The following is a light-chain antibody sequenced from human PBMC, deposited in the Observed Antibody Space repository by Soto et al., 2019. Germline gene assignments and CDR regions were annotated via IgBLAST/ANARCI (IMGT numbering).Light chain of an antibody. Sequence: EIVMTQSPATLSVSPGERATLSCRASQSVSSSLAWYQQKPGQAPRLLIYGASTRATGIPAKFSGSGTGTEFTLTISSLQSEDVAVYYWQQYNNWPPYTFGQGTKMEIK. CDR3: QQYNNWPPYT. CDR1: QSVSSS. CDR2: GAS. V-gene: IGKV3-15*01. J-gene: IGKJ2*01.